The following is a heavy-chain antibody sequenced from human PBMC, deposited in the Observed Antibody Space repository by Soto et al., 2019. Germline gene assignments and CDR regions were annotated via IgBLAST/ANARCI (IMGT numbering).Heavy chain of an antibody. CDR3: ARDVVEEGWFDP. CDR1: GGSLSSYY. Sequence: XTLSLPCTVSGGSLSSYYWSWIRQPTGKGLEWIGYIYYSGSTNYNPSLKSRVTISVDTSKNQFSLKLSSVTAADTAVYYCARDVVEEGWFDPWGQGTLGTVSS. CDR2: IYYSGST. J-gene: IGHJ5*02. V-gene: IGHV4-59*01. D-gene: IGHD2-15*01.